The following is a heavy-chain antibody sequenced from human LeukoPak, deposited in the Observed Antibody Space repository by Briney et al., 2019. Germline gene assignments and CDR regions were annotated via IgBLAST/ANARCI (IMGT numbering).Heavy chain of an antibody. V-gene: IGHV4-61*01. Sequence: SETLSLTCIVSGGSVSSGRYYWSWIRQPPGKGLEWIGYIYYSGSTSYNPSLKSRVTISIDTSKNQFSLKLSSVTAADTAVYYCAREEYDSSGYYFVDIWGQGTMVTVSS. CDR2: IYYSGST. CDR1: GGSVSSGRYY. J-gene: IGHJ3*02. CDR3: AREEYDSSGYYFVDI. D-gene: IGHD3-22*01.